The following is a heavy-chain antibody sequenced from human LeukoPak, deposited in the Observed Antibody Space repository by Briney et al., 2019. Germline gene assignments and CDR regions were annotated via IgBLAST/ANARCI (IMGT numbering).Heavy chain of an antibody. V-gene: IGHV4-34*01. CDR1: GGSFSGYY. CDR2: INHSGST. D-gene: IGHD5-18*01. Sequence: SETLSLTCAVYGGSFSGYYWSWIRQPPGKGLEWIGEINHSGSTNYNPSLKSRVTISVDTSKNRFSLKLSSVTAADTAVYYCARGVDTAMVSEFDYWGQGTLVTVSS. CDR3: ARGVDTAMVSEFDY. J-gene: IGHJ4*02.